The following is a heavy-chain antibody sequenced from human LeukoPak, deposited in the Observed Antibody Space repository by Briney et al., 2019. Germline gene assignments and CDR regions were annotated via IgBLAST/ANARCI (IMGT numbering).Heavy chain of an antibody. CDR3: AKVGDYGDYGWFDP. CDR1: GFTFSSYA. V-gene: IGHV3-23*01. CDR2: ISGSGGST. D-gene: IGHD4-17*01. Sequence: GGSLRLSCAASGFTFSSYAMSWVRQAPGKGLEWVSAISGSGGSTYYADSVKGRFTISRDNSKNTLHLQMNSLRAEDTAVYYCAKVGDYGDYGWFDPWGQGTLVTVSS. J-gene: IGHJ5*02.